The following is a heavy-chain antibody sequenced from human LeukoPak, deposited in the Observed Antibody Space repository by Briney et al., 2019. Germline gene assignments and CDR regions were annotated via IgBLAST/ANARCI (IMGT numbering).Heavy chain of an antibody. CDR1: GFTFRSYA. CDR2: ISGSGDST. V-gene: IGHV3-23*01. J-gene: IGHJ4*02. Sequence: PGGSLSLSCAASGFTFRSYAMIWVRQAPPKGLEGVSAISGSGDSTYYADSVKGRFTISRDKSKNTLYLQMNSLGAEDTAVYYCAKGGEQWLVRAAFDYWGQGTLVTVSS. D-gene: IGHD6-19*01. CDR3: AKGGEQWLVRAAFDY.